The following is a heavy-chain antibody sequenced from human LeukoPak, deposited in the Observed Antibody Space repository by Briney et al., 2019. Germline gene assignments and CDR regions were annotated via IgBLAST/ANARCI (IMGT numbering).Heavy chain of an antibody. CDR2: ISYDGSNK. CDR3: ARWVTYYYDTSGYYYDY. J-gene: IGHJ4*02. D-gene: IGHD3-22*01. Sequence: GGSLRLSCAASGFSFSSSAMHWVRQAPGKGLECVTFISYDGSNKYYVDSVKGRFTIARDNSKNTLYLQMNSLRVEDTAVYYCARWVTYYYDTSGYYYDYWGQGTLVTVSS. CDR1: GFSFSSSA. V-gene: IGHV3-30-3*01.